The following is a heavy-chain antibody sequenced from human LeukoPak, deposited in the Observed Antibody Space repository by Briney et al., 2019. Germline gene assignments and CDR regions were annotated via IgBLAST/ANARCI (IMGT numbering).Heavy chain of an antibody. D-gene: IGHD3-10*01. V-gene: IGHV3-21*01. J-gene: IGHJ5*02. Sequence: PGGSLRLSCAASGFTFSSYSMNWVRQAPGKGLEWVSSISSSSSYIYYADSVKGRFTISRDNAKNSLYLQMNSLRAEDTAVYYCARESYYKGTPNWFDPWGQGTLVTVSS. CDR1: GFTFSSYS. CDR2: ISSSSSYI. CDR3: ARESYYKGTPNWFDP.